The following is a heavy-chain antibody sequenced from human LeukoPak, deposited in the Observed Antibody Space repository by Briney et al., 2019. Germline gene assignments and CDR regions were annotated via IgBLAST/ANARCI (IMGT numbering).Heavy chain of an antibody. CDR1: GFTFSSYW. CDR2: IKKDGSEK. J-gene: IGHJ3*02. D-gene: IGHD1-26*01. V-gene: IGHV3-7*01. Sequence: GGSLRLSCAASGFTFSSYWMSWVRQAPGKGLEWVANIKKDGSEKYYVDSVKGRFTISRDNAKTSLYLQMISLRVEDTAVYYCARGGSYSSNAFDIWGQGTMVTVSA. CDR3: ARGGSYSSNAFDI.